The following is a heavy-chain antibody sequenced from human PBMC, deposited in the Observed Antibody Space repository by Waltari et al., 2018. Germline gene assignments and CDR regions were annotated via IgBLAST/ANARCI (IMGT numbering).Heavy chain of an antibody. CDR1: GFTFDAYA. J-gene: IGHJ6*02. CDR3: AKDFVTVGATGGMDV. V-gene: IGHV3-9*01. D-gene: IGHD1-26*01. CDR2: ISWDSDSI. Sequence: EVQLVESGGGLVQPGRSLRLSCAASGFTFDAYAMHWVRQVPGKGLAWVSNISWDSDSIVYADSVEGRFTISRDNANNVLYLQMNSLRPEDTGLYYCAKDFVTVGATGGMDVWGQGTTVTVSS.